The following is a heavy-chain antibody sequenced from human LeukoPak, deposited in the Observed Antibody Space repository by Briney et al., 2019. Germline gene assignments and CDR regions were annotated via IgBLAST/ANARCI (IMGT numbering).Heavy chain of an antibody. D-gene: IGHD4-17*01. Sequence: ASVQVSCKASGYSFSIYGITWARQAPGQGLEYLGWISASDGTTNYAQKVQDRVTMTTDTSTSTAYLELRSLRSEDTAVYYCARCGAAVTTHFSHWGQGTLVTVSS. CDR2: ISASDGTT. CDR3: ARCGAAVTTHFSH. CDR1: GYSFSIYG. J-gene: IGHJ4*02. V-gene: IGHV1-18*01.